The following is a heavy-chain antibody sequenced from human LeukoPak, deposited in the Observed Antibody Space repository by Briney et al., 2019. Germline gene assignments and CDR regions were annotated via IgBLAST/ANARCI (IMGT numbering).Heavy chain of an antibody. CDR1: GGSISGYY. V-gene: IGHV4-59*08. Sequence: SETLSLTCTVSGGSISGYYWSWIRQPPGKGLEWIGYIYYTGSTNYNPSLESRVTISVDTSKNQFSLKLSSVTAADTAVYYCTRLDLSSGWTVVGFWGQGTLVTVSS. CDR3: TRLDLSSGWTVVGF. D-gene: IGHD6-19*01. J-gene: IGHJ4*02. CDR2: IYYTGST.